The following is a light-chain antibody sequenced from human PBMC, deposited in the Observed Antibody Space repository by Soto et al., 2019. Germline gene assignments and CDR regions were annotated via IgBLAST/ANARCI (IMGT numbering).Light chain of an antibody. V-gene: IGKV1-6*01. CDR2: ATS. CDR3: LQDYRHPLT. J-gene: IGKJ1*01. CDR1: QDIRTE. Sequence: AIQMTQSPSSLSASVGDRVTITCRASQDIRTELGWYQQKPGNAPKLLIYATSMLHSGVPSRFSGIASGTDFTPTISILQPEDVATYYWLQDYRHPLTFGQGTKVEIK.